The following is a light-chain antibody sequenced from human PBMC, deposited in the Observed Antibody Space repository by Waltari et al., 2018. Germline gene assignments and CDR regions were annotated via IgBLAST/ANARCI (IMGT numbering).Light chain of an antibody. CDR3: QQYNTYSTYT. CDR2: STS. J-gene: IGKJ2*01. V-gene: IGKV1-5*03. Sequence: DIPMTQSPSILSASVGDRVTIPCRASQSIRTWLAWYQQKPGKAPKLLLYSTSNLETGVPSRFSGSGSGTEFSLTISSLQPDDFATYYCQQYNTYSTYTFGQGTKLEIK. CDR1: QSIRTW.